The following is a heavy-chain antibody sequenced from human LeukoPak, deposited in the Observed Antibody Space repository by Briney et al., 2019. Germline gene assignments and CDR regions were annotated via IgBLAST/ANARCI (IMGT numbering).Heavy chain of an antibody. J-gene: IGHJ4*02. D-gene: IGHD6-6*01. CDR2: ISYDGSNK. V-gene: IGHV3-30-3*01. CDR3: ARDRVGSSSSIIDY. Sequence: GGSLRLSCAASGFTFSSYAMHWVRQAPGKGLEWVAAISYDGSNKYYADSVKGRFTISRDNSKNTLYLQMNSLRAEDTAVYYCARDRVGSSSSIIDYWGQGTLVTVSS. CDR1: GFTFSSYA.